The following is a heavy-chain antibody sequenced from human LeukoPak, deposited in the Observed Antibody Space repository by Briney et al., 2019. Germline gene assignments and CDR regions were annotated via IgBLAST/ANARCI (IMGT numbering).Heavy chain of an antibody. CDR1: GASISSSSYY. D-gene: IGHD1-26*01. V-gene: IGHV4-39*01. CDR2: MYYSEST. J-gene: IGHJ4*02. CDR3: ARLPYSRYSGSYYFDY. Sequence: SETLSLTCTVSGASISSSSYYWGWIRQPPGKGLEWIGSMYYSESTYYNPSLKSRVTISLDTSNNQFSLKLSSVTAADTAVYYCARLPYSRYSGSYYFDYWGQGTLVTVSS.